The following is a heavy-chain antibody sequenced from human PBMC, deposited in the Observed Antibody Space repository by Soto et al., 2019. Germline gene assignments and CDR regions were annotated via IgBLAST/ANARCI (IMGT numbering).Heavy chain of an antibody. J-gene: IGHJ6*03. CDR3: ARDLKTVDSNYYYYYYMDV. CDR1: GFTVSSNY. V-gene: IGHV3-53*01. D-gene: IGHD4-4*01. CDR2: IYSGGST. Sequence: GGSLRLSCAASGFTVSSNYMSWVRQAPGKGLEWVSVIYSGGSTYYADSVKGRFTISRDNSKNTLYLQMNSLRAEDTAVYYCARDLKTVDSNYYYYYYMDVWGKGTTVTVSS.